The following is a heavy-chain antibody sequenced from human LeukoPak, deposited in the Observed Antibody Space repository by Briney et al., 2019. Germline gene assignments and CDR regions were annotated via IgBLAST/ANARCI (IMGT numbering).Heavy chain of an antibody. V-gene: IGHV3-33*08. Sequence: GRSLRLSCAASGFTFSSYGMHWVRQAPGKGLEWVAVIWYDGSNKYYADSVKGRFTISRDNSKNTLYLQMNSLRAEDTAVYYCARGWELLGAFDIWGQGTMVTVSS. CDR3: ARGWELLGAFDI. D-gene: IGHD1-26*01. CDR2: IWYDGSNK. CDR1: GFTFSSYG. J-gene: IGHJ3*02.